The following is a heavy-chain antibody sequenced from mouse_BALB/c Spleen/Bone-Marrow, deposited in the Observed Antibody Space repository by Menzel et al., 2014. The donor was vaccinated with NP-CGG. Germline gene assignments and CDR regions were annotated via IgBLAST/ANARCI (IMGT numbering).Heavy chain of an antibody. CDR2: IWSDGST. D-gene: IGHD2-1*01. J-gene: IGHJ4*01. CDR3: ARHSGGNYGYAMDY. CDR1: GFSLTSYG. Sequence: VKLMESGPGLVAPSQSLSITCTISGFSLTSYGVHWVRQPPGKGLEWLVVIWSDGSTTYNSALKSRLSISKDNSKSXVFLKMNSLQTDDTAMYYCARHSGGNYGYAMDYWGQGTSVTVSS. V-gene: IGHV2-6-1*01.